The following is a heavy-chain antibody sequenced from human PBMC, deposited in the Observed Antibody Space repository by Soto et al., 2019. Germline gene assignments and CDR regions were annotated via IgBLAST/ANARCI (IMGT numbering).Heavy chain of an antibody. Sequence: GGSLRLSCGASGFTFSGYAVSWVRQAPGKGLEWVSAISGSGGSTYYADSVKGRFTISRDNSKNTLYLQMNSLRAEDTAVYYCAKGRHDSGGYWARDYYYYGMDVWGQGTTVTVSS. V-gene: IGHV3-23*01. D-gene: IGHD3-22*01. J-gene: IGHJ6*02. CDR3: AKGRHDSGGYWARDYYYYGMDV. CDR2: ISGSGGST. CDR1: GFTFSGYA.